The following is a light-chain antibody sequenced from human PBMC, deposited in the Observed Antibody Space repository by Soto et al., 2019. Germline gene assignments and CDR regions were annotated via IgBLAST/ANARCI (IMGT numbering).Light chain of an antibody. CDR2: GAD. CDR3: QQYGASPFT. Sequence: IELTQSPGTLSLSPGDTATLSCGASQSVRDNYLAWYQKKPAQAPRLLIYGADARAAGIPDRFSGSGSGTDFTLTISRLQPEDFAVYYCQQYGASPFTFGQGTKLEIK. CDR1: QSVRDNY. V-gene: IGKV3-20*01. J-gene: IGKJ2*01.